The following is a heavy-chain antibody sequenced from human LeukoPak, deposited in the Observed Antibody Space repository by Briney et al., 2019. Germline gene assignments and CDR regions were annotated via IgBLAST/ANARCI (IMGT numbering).Heavy chain of an antibody. J-gene: IGHJ3*02. D-gene: IGHD3-10*01. Sequence: PGGFLRLSCAASGFTFDDYAMHWVRQAPGKGLEWVSGISWNSGSIGYADSVKGRFTISRDNAKNSLYLQMNSLRAEDTALYYCAKADYYGSGSYPPMSGPFDIWGQGTMVTVSS. CDR1: GFTFDDYA. CDR3: AKADYYGSGSYPPMSGPFDI. CDR2: ISWNSGSI. V-gene: IGHV3-9*01.